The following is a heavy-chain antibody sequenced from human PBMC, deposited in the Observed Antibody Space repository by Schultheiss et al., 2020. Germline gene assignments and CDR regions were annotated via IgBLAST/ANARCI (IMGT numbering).Heavy chain of an antibody. CDR3: ARIGTTASRPVDY. J-gene: IGHJ4*02. Sequence: SQTLSLTCAVYGRSFSGYYWTWIRQPPGKGLDWIGEINHSGSTDYNPSLKSRVTISVHTSKKQFSLRLSSVTAADTAVFYCARIGTTASRPVDYWGQGTLVTVSS. V-gene: IGHV4-34*01. CDR1: GRSFSGYY. CDR2: INHSGST. D-gene: IGHD6-6*01.